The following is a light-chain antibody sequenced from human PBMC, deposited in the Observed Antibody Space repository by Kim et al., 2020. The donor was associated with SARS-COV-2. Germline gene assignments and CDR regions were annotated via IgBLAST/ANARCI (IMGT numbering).Light chain of an antibody. Sequence: QSALTQPRSVSGSPGQSVTIACTGTFSDVGSYSYVSWYQQHPGKAPKLIIYDVTKRPSGVPRRFSGSKSETTASLTISGLQADDEAQYYCASYARTSVIFGGGTRVTVL. V-gene: IGLV2-11*01. CDR3: ASYARTSVI. CDR1: FSDVGSYSY. J-gene: IGLJ2*01. CDR2: DVT.